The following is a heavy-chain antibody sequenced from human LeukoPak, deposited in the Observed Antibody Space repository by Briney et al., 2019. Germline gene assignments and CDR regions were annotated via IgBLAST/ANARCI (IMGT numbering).Heavy chain of an antibody. J-gene: IGHJ3*02. D-gene: IGHD4-17*01. CDR3: ARSGTVTPRGAFDI. CDR2: MNPNSGST. Sequence: ASVKVSCKASGYTFTSHEINWVRQATGQGLEWMGYMNPNSGSTGYAQKFQGRVTMTRNSSIRTAYMELSSLGYEDTAVYYCARSGTVTPRGAFDIWGQGTMVTVSS. V-gene: IGHV1-8*01. CDR1: GYTFTSHE.